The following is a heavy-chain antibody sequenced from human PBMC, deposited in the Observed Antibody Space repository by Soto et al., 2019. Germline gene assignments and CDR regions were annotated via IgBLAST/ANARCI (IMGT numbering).Heavy chain of an antibody. CDR2: ISAYNGNT. CDR1: GYTFTSYG. D-gene: IGHD3-9*01. CDR3: ARETLDDILTGYSPNWLDP. J-gene: IGHJ5*02. Sequence: GASVKVSCKASGYTFTSYGISWVRQAPGQGLEWMGWISAYNGNTNYAQKLQGRVTMTTDTSTNTAYMELRSLRSDDTAVYYCARETLDDILTGYSPNWLDPWGQGTLVTVSS. V-gene: IGHV1-18*01.